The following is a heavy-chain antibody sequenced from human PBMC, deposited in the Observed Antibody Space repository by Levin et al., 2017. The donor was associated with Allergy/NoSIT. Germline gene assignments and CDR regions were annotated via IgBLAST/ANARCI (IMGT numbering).Heavy chain of an antibody. Sequence: PSETLSLTCTVSGGSISSYYWSWIRQPPGKGLEWIGYIYYSGSTNYNPSLKSRVTISVDTSKNQFSLKLRSVTAADTAVYYCARKVASSFWYFDLWGRGTLVTVSS. CDR2: IYYSGST. CDR3: ARKVASSFWYFDL. V-gene: IGHV4-59*01. CDR1: GGSISSYY. J-gene: IGHJ2*01.